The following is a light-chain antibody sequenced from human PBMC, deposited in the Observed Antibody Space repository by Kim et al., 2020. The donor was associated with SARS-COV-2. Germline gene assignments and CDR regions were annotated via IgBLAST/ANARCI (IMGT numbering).Light chain of an antibody. CDR2: RDN. CDR3: AMWSASLSGPV. CDR1: SWHIANNY. V-gene: IGLV1-47*01. J-gene: IGLJ2*01. Sequence: QSVLSQPPSASGTPGQRVTISCSGSSWHIANNYIFWYQHLPGTAPKLLIYRDNQRPSGVPDRFSASKSGTSASLAISGLRSEDEAHYYCAMWSASLSGPVFGGGTQLTVL.